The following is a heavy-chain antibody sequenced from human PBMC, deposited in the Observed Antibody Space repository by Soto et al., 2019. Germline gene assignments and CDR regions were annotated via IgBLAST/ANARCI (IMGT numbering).Heavy chain of an antibody. V-gene: IGHV1-18*04. CDR2: ISAYNGNT. CDR1: GYTFTGYY. Sequence: ASVKVSCKASGYTFTGYYMHWVRQAPGQGLEWMGWISAYNGNTNYAQKLQGRVTMTTDTSTSTAYMELRSLRSDDTAVYYCARDYRLGDILTDDDAFDIWGQGTMVTVSS. D-gene: IGHD3-9*01. J-gene: IGHJ3*02. CDR3: ARDYRLGDILTDDDAFDI.